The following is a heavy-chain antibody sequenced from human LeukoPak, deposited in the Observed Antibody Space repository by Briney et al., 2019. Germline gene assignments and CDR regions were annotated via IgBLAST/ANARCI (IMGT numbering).Heavy chain of an antibody. CDR2: ISAGGSST. V-gene: IGHV3-23*01. CDR1: GFTFSSYA. CDR3: AKVGRADDYYFDY. Sequence: GGSLRLSCAASGFTFSSYAMSWVRQAPGKGLEWVSGISAGGSSTYYTDSVKGRFTISRDNSKNTLNLQVNSLRAEDTAVYYCAKVGRADDYYFDYWGQGTLVTVSS. D-gene: IGHD3-3*01. J-gene: IGHJ4*02.